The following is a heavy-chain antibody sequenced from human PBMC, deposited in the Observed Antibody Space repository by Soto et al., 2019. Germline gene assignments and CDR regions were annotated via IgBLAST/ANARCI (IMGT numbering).Heavy chain of an antibody. V-gene: IGHV5-51*01. CDR2: IYPGDSDT. J-gene: IGHJ3*01. D-gene: IGHD1-26*01. CDR3: LNLHMNSLGAGDTAHYYCVRDQLYFNDFSGRPVNGFDV. Sequence: PGESLKISCKGSGYSFTSYWIGWVRQMPGKGLEWMGIIYPGDSDTRYSPSFQGQVTISADKSINYADSVKGRFTISRDDAGNSLNLHMNSLGAGDTAHYYCVRDQLYFNDFSGRPVNGFDVWGQGTMVTVSS. CDR1: GYSFTSYW.